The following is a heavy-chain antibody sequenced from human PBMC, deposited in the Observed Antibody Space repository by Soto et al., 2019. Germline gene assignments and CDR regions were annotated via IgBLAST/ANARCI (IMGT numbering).Heavy chain of an antibody. V-gene: IGHV3-33*01. CDR1: GFTFISYW. CDR2: IWSDGNNR. Sequence: GSLRLSCAASGFTFISYWMHWVRQAPGKGLEWVAVIWSDGNNRYYADSVKGRFTISRDNSKNTVYLQMNSLRAEDTAVYYCVRGDNWNDEASDYWGQGTLVTVSS. D-gene: IGHD1-1*01. CDR3: VRGDNWNDEASDY. J-gene: IGHJ4*02.